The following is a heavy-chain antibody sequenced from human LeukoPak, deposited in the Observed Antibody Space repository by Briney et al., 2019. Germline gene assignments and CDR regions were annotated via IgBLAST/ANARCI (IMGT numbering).Heavy chain of an antibody. CDR3: ARFWVWAFDI. Sequence: GGSLRLSCAASGFTVSSNYMSCVRQAPGKGLEWVSVIYSGGSTYYADSVKGRFTISRDNSKNTLYLQINSLRAEDTAVYYCARFWVWAFDIWGQGTMVTVSS. CDR2: IYSGGST. V-gene: IGHV3-66*01. J-gene: IGHJ3*02. CDR1: GFTVSSNY. D-gene: IGHD3-16*01.